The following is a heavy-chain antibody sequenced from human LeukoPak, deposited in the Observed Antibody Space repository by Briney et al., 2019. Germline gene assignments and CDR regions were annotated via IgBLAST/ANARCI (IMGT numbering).Heavy chain of an antibody. CDR1: GFSFSSYW. J-gene: IGHJ4*02. V-gene: IGHV3-7*01. CDR2: IKEDGSDK. D-gene: IGHD5-18*01. Sequence: GGSLRLSCAASGFSFSSYWMAWVRQAPGKGLEWVANIKEDGSDKNYVESMKGRFTISRDNAKNSVYLQMNSLRGEDTAVYYXXXDAAYGYDRFDYWGQGTQVTVSS. CDR3: XXDAAYGYDRFDY.